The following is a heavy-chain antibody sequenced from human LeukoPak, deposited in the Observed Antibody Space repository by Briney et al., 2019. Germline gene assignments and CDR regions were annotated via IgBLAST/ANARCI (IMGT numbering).Heavy chain of an antibody. D-gene: IGHD1-20*01. Sequence: HGESLKISCKGSGYSFTSYWIGWVRQMPGKGLEWMGIIYPGDSDTRYSPSFQGQVTISADKSISTAYLQWSSLKASDTAMYYCARLVSYNWNRPNYFDYWGQGTLVTVSS. J-gene: IGHJ4*02. CDR1: GYSFTSYW. V-gene: IGHV5-51*01. CDR2: IYPGDSDT. CDR3: ARLVSYNWNRPNYFDY.